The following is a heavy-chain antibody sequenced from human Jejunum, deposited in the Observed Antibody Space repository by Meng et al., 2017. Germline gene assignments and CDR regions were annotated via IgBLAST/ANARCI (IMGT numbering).Heavy chain of an antibody. V-gene: IGHV4-59*01. CDR3: ATNRGPSNYFFDY. D-gene: IGHD2/OR15-2a*01. CDR2: IHSSGRA. J-gene: IGHJ4*01. CDR1: GGSMSNNF. Sequence: QLQESGPGPARPSETLSLTCTVSGGSMSNNFWSWIRQPPGGRLEWIGYIHSSGRATYNPSLNSRVTISVDTSKYHFSLRLSSVTAADTAVYYCATNRGPSNYFFDYWGQGTLVTASS.